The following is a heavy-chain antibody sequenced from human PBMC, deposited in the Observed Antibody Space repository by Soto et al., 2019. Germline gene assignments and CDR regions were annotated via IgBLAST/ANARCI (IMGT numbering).Heavy chain of an antibody. CDR3: AKVQGVATIGDGYYGMDV. CDR2: ISGSGGST. D-gene: IGHD5-12*01. J-gene: IGHJ6*02. V-gene: IGHV3-23*01. Sequence: QSGGSLRLSCAASGFTFSSYAMSWVRQAPGKGLEWVSAISGSGGSTYYADSVKGRFTISRDNSKNTLYLQMNSLRAEDTAVYYCAKVQGVATIGDGYYGMDVWGQGTTVTVSS. CDR1: GFTFSSYA.